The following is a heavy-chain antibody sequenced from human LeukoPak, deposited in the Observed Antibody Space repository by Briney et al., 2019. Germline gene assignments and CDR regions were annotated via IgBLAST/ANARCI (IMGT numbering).Heavy chain of an antibody. V-gene: IGHV4-39*07. CDR2: IYYSGST. CDR1: GGSISSSSYY. CDR3: ARVSIAAEAYFDY. D-gene: IGHD6-13*01. J-gene: IGHJ4*02. Sequence: RPSETLSLTCTVSGGSISSSSYYWGWIRQPPGKGLEWIGSIYYSGSTYYNPSLKSRVTISVDTSKNQFSLKLSSVTAAGTAVYYCARVSIAAEAYFDYWGQGTLVTVSS.